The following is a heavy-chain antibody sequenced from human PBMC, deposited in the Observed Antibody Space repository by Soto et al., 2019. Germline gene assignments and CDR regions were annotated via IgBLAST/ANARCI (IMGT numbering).Heavy chain of an antibody. Sequence: QGKGLEWIGELNHSGSTNYNPSLKSRVTISVDTSKNQFSLKLSSVTAADTAVYYCFFFLAEDGIRGVRSVSAFLLTRSSDL. CDR3: FFFLAEDGIRGVRSVSAFLLTRSSDL. CDR2: LNHSGST. V-gene: IGHV4-34*01. J-gene: IGHJ2*01. D-gene: IGHD3-10*02.